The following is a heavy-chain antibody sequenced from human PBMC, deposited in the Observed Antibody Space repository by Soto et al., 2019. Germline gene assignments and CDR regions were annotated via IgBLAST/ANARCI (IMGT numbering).Heavy chain of an antibody. J-gene: IGHJ5*02. D-gene: IGHD3-10*01. CDR2: FYSTENT. Sequence: PSETLSLTCTVSGVSITAYYWTWIRQPAGKGLEWIGHFYSTENTNYNPSLKSRVTMSVDTSKNQFPLKLRSVTAADTALYYCARNNFGSGTWFDPWGQGTLVTVSS. V-gene: IGHV4-4*07. CDR3: ARNNFGSGTWFDP. CDR1: GVSITAYY.